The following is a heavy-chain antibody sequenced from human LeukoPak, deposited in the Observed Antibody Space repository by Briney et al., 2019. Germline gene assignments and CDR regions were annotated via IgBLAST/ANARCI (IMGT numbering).Heavy chain of an antibody. CDR3: ARDQEMAVPAAMQYFQH. J-gene: IGHJ1*01. CDR2: IKQDGSEK. CDR1: GFTFSSYW. V-gene: IGHV3-7*03. D-gene: IGHD2-2*01. Sequence: GGSLRLSCAASGFTFSSYWRSWVRQAPGKGLEWVANIKQDGSEKYYVDSVKGRFTISRDNAKNSLYLQMNSLRAEDTAVYYCARDQEMAVPAAMQYFQHWGQGTLVTVSS.